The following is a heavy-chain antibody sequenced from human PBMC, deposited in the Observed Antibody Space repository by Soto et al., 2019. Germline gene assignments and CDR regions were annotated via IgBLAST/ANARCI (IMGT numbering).Heavy chain of an antibody. V-gene: IGHV1-69*13. CDR2: IIPIFGTA. D-gene: IGHD3-10*01. Sequence: GASVKVSCKASGYTFTSYGISWVRQAPGQGLEWMGGIIPIFGTANYAQRFQGRVTMTADESTSTAYMELSSLRSEDTAVYYCARDYYGSGSYGMDVWGQGTTVTVSS. J-gene: IGHJ6*02. CDR3: ARDYYGSGSYGMDV. CDR1: GYTFTSYG.